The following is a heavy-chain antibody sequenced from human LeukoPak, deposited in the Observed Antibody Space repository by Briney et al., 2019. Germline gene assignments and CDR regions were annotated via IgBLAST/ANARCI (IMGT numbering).Heavy chain of an antibody. V-gene: IGHV4-34*01. Sequence: SETLSLSCAVYGGSCSGYYCSWLRQPPRLRLELCGDVCHSGSTNYNPSLKSRVTMSVDTSEDQFSLKLSSVTAADTAVFYCARGTRNRHYYDSSVYVDCWGQGTLVTVSS. D-gene: IGHD3-22*01. CDR3: ARGTRNRHYYDSSVYVDC. CDR1: GGSCSGYY. J-gene: IGHJ4*02. CDR2: VCHSGST.